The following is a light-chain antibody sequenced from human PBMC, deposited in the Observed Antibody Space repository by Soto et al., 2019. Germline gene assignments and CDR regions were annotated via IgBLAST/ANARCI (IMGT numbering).Light chain of an antibody. J-gene: IGKJ1*01. Sequence: IKITQPPSSLFASVVDRVTITCRTSQSVSKYLNWYQQKSGKAPNLLIYAASTMQTGVPSSFSGSGSGTDFTLTISSLQPEDFATFYCQQSYSSPRTFGQGVKVDIK. CDR2: AAS. V-gene: IGKV1-39*01. CDR1: QSVSKY. CDR3: QQSYSSPRT.